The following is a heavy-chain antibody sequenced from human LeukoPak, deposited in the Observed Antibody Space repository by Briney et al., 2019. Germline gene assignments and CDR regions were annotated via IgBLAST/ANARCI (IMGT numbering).Heavy chain of an antibody. CDR3: VRGRPYYFDY. V-gene: IGHV3-48*02. CDR2: ISISSSTI. Sequence: GGSLRLSCEVSAFTLSSYSMNWVRHAPGKGLEWVSYISISSSTIYYADSVKGRFTISRDNAKNSLYLQMNSLRDEDTAVYYRVRGRPYYFDYWGQGILVTVSS. CDR1: AFTLSSYS. J-gene: IGHJ4*02.